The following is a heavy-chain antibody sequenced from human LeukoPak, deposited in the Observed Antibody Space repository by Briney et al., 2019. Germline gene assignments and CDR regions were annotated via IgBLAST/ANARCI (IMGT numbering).Heavy chain of an antibody. V-gene: IGHV4-61*03. J-gene: IGHJ4*02. D-gene: IGHD1-1*01. Sequence: SETLSLTCNVSGGSVNSVSHYWSWIRQPPGKGLEWIGYVFYGGNTNYNPSLKSRVTISVDTSKNHFSLQLCSVTAADTAVYYCARAPTTGTTSYFDYWGQGTLVTVS. CDR3: ARAPTTGTTSYFDY. CDR2: VFYGGNT. CDR1: GGSVNSVSHY.